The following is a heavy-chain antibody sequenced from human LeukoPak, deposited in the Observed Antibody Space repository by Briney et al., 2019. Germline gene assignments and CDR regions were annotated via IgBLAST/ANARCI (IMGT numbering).Heavy chain of an antibody. D-gene: IGHD3-16*01. CDR2: IYSGGST. CDR3: AKEGGYMYDYVGGSDY. V-gene: IGHV3-53*05. CDR1: GFTVSSNY. Sequence: GGSLRLSCAASGFTVSSNYMSWVRQAPGKGLEWVSVIYSGGSTYCADSVKGRFTISRDHSKSRLQMNSLRVEDTAVYYCAKEGGYMYDYVGGSDYRGQGTLVTVSS. J-gene: IGHJ4*02.